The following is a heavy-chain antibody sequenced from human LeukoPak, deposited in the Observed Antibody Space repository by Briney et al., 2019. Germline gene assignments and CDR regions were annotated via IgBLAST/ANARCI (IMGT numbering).Heavy chain of an antibody. CDR3: AHTYDFWSGYYL. J-gene: IGHJ4*02. Sequence: SGPTLVNPTQTLTLTCTFSGFSLSTSGVGVGWIRQPPGKALEWLALIYWNDDKRYSPSLKSRLTITKDTPKNQAVLTMTNMDPVDTATYYSAHTYDFWSGYYLWGQGTPVTVSS. CDR2: IYWNDDK. D-gene: IGHD3-3*01. V-gene: IGHV2-5*01. CDR1: GFSLSTSGVG.